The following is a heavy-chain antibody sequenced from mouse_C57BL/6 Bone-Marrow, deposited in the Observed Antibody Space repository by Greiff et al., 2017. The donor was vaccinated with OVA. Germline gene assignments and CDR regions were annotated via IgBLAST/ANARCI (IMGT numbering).Heavy chain of an antibody. CDR3: ARSTTVVAHWYFDV. CDR2: INYDGSST. J-gene: IGHJ1*03. CDR1: GFTFSDYY. V-gene: IGHV5-16*01. D-gene: IGHD1-1*01. Sequence: DVHLVESEGGLVQPGSSMKLSCTASGFTFSDYYMAWVRQVPEKGLEWVANINYDGSSTYYLDSLKSRFIISRDNAKNILYLQMSSLKSEDTATYYCARSTTVVAHWYFDVWGTGTTVTVSS.